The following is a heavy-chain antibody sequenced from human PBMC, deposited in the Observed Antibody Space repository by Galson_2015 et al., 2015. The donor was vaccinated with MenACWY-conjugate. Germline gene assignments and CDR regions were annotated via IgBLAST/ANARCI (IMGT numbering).Heavy chain of an antibody. CDR2: IKEEGSET. J-gene: IGHJ4*02. CDR1: GFTFSLYW. V-gene: IGHV3-7*04. CDR3: ARTPVGDSYFDF. Sequence: SLRLSCAASGFTFSLYWMTWVRQAPGKGLEWVANIKEEGSETYYIDSVTGRFIISRDNAKKSLDLQMNSLRAEDTAVYYCARTPVGDSYFDFWGRGALVTVSS. D-gene: IGHD2-21*02.